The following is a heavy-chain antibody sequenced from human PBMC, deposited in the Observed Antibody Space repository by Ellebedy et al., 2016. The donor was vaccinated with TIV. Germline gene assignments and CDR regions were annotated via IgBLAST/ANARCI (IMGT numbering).Heavy chain of an antibody. CDR3: ASGDSSGWHI. V-gene: IGHV1-46*01. CDR2: INPSGGST. D-gene: IGHD6-19*01. Sequence: AASVKVSCKASGYTFTSYYMLWARQAPGQGLEWMGIINPSGGSTSYAQKFQGRVTMTRDTSTSTVYMELSSLRSEDTAVDYCASGDSSGWHIWGQGTLVTVSS. CDR1: GYTFTSYY. J-gene: IGHJ4*02.